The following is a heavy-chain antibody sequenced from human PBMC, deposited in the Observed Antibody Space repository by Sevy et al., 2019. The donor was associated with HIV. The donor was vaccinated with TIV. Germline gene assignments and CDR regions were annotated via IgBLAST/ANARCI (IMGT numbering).Heavy chain of an antibody. D-gene: IGHD6-6*01. Sequence: GGSLRLSCAASGFTFGGYGMHWVRQAPGKGLEWVSLISFDGSNKDYADSVKGRFTISRDNSKNTLYLQMNSLRAEDTAMDYCTREGQGYSSSSGYWGQGTLVTVSS. CDR2: ISFDGSNK. V-gene: IGHV3-30*03. CDR3: TREGQGYSSSSGY. J-gene: IGHJ4*02. CDR1: GFTFGGYG.